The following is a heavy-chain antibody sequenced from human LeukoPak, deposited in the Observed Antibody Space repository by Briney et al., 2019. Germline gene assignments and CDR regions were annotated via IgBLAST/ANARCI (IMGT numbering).Heavy chain of an antibody. J-gene: IGHJ4*02. D-gene: IGHD3-10*01. Sequence: ASVKVSCKASGGTFSSYAISWVRQAPGQGLEWMGGIIPIFGTANYAQKFQGRVTITADESTSTAYMELSSLRSEDTAVYYCARGENPAYYYGSGSYYLWGQGTLVTVSS. CDR3: ARGENPAYYYGSGSYYL. CDR2: IIPIFGTA. CDR1: GGTFSSYA. V-gene: IGHV1-69*13.